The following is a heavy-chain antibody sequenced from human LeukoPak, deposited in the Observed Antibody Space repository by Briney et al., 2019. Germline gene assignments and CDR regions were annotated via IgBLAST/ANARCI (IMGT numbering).Heavy chain of an antibody. Sequence: PGGSLRLSCEASGFSFTNTWMSWVRQAPGKGLEWVAVIWYDGSNKYYADSVKGRFTISRDNSKNTLYLQMNSLRAEDTAVYYCARDGCSSTSCPVNYYYYYYGMDVWGQGTTVTVSS. D-gene: IGHD2-2*01. CDR3: ARDGCSSTSCPVNYYYYYYGMDV. J-gene: IGHJ6*02. CDR1: GFSFTNTW. CDR2: IWYDGSNK. V-gene: IGHV3-33*08.